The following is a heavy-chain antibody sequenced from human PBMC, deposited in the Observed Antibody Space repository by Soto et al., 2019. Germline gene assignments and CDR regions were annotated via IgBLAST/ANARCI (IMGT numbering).Heavy chain of an antibody. D-gene: IGHD3-16*01. CDR1: GGSISNYY. CDR2: VFDSGST. CDR3: ARQPLHEGDYFDS. V-gene: IGHV4-59*08. Sequence: QVQLQESGPGLVKPSETLSLTCTVSGGSISNYYWSWIRQPPGKGLEWIGDVFDSGSTNYSPSLKTRVTISVHTSKNQFSLKLRSVTAADTAVYYCARQPLHEGDYFDSWGQGTLVTVSS. J-gene: IGHJ4*02.